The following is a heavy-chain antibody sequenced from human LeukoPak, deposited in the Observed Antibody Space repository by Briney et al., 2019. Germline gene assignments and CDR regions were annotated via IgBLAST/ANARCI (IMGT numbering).Heavy chain of an antibody. CDR2: IYHSGST. V-gene: IGHV4-30-2*01. CDR1: GGSISSGGYY. D-gene: IGHD6-13*01. CDR3: ARARLDSRGAFDI. J-gene: IGHJ3*02. Sequence: PSQTLSLTCTVSGGSISSGGYYWSWIRQPPGKGLEWIGYIYHSGSTYYNPSLKSRVTISVDRSKNQFSLKLSSVTAADTAVYYCARARLDSRGAFDIWGQGTMVTVSS.